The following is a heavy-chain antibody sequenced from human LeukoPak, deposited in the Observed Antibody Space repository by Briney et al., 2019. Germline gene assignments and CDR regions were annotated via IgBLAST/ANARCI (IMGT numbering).Heavy chain of an antibody. D-gene: IGHD3-22*01. Sequence: GGSLRLSCAASGFTFSSYAMHWVRQAPGKGLEWVAVISYDGSNKYYADSVKGRFTISRDNSKNTLYLQMNSLRAEDTAVYYCARDREPSLTMIVGFLKHWGQGTLVTVSS. CDR3: ARDREPSLTMIVGFLKH. CDR1: GFTFSSYA. CDR2: ISYDGSNK. V-gene: IGHV3-30-3*01. J-gene: IGHJ1*01.